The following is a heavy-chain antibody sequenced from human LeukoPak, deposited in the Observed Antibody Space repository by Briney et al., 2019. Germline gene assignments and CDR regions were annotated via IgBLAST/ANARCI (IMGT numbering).Heavy chain of an antibody. J-gene: IGHJ5*02. CDR3: ARGFTYCGGDCYGS. V-gene: IGHV4-59*01. Sequence: SETLSLTCTVSGGSISSYYWSWIRQPPGKGLEWIGYIYYSGSTNYNPSLKSRVTISVDTSKNQFSLKLSSVTAADTAVYYCARGFTYCGGDCYGSWGQGTLVIVSS. D-gene: IGHD2-21*02. CDR1: GGSISSYY. CDR2: IYYSGST.